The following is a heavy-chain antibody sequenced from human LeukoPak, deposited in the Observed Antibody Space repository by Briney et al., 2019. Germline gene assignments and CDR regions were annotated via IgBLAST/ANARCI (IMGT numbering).Heavy chain of an antibody. J-gene: IGHJ4*02. CDR1: GDSITTSSYY. CDR2: IYSSGYT. V-gene: IGHV4-39*01. D-gene: IGHD6-13*01. CDR3: ARKLSPYSSKPYFDY. Sequence: PSETLSLTCTVFGDSITTSSYYWGWIRQPPGKGLEWIATIYSSGYTFYNPSLKSRVTISVDTSKNQFSLKLSSVTAADTAVYYCARKLSPYSSKPYFDYWGQGTLVTVSS.